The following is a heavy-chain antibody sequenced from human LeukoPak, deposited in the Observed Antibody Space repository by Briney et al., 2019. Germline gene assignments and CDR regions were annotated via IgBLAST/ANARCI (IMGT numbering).Heavy chain of an antibody. Sequence: PSETLSLTCTVSGGSISGYYWGWIRQPPGKGLEWIGYIYYSGTTNYNPSLKSRVTISVDTSKNQFSMKMNSVTAADTAVYYCARDFKVDGSSGYYAFDIWGQGTMVTVSS. CDR2: IYYSGTT. D-gene: IGHD3-22*01. CDR3: ARDFKVDGSSGYYAFDI. V-gene: IGHV4-59*01. CDR1: GGSISGYY. J-gene: IGHJ3*02.